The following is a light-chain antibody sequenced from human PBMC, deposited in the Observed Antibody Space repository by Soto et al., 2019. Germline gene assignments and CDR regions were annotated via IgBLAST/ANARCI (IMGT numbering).Light chain of an antibody. CDR3: QTWGTDVV. Sequence: QLVLTQSPSACASLEASVKLTCTVSSGHSSYAIAWHQQQPEKGPRYLMKLNSDGSHSKGDGIPDRFSGSSSGAERYLTISSLQSEDEADYYCQTWGTDVVFGGGTKVTVL. J-gene: IGLJ2*01. V-gene: IGLV4-69*01. CDR2: LNSDGSH. CDR1: SGHSSYA.